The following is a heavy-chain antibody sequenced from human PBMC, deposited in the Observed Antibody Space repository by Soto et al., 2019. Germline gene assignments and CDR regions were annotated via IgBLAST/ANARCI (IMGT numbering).Heavy chain of an antibody. CDR1: GFTFSSYE. Sequence: GGSLRLSCAASGFTFSSYEMNWVRQAPGKGLEWVSYISSSGSTIYYADSVKGRFTISRDNATNSLYLQMNSLRAEDTAVYYCARDYTPYCYDSSGYGEDAFDIWGQGTMVTVSS. V-gene: IGHV3-48*03. D-gene: IGHD3-22*01. CDR2: ISSSGSTI. CDR3: ARDYTPYCYDSSGYGEDAFDI. J-gene: IGHJ3*02.